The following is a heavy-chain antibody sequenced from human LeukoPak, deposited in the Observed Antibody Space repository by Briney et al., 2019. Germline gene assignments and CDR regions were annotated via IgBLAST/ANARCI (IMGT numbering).Heavy chain of an antibody. V-gene: IGHV3-23*01. CDR1: RFTFSSYA. CDR2: ISGSGGST. CDR3: AKDFRYFDYDFWSGYPSFDY. D-gene: IGHD3-3*01. J-gene: IGHJ4*02. Sequence: GGSLRLSCAASRFTFSSYAMSWVCQAPGKGLEWVSAISGSGGSTYYAGSVKGRFTISRDNSKNTLYLHMNSLRAEDTAVYYCAKDFRYFDYDFWSGYPSFDYWGQGNLVTVSS.